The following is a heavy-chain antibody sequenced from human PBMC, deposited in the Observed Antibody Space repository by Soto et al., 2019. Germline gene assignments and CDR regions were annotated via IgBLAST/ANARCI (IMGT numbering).Heavy chain of an antibody. D-gene: IGHD3-10*01. Sequence: GGSLRLSCAASGFTFSSYGMHWVRQAPGKGLEWVAVIWYDGSNKYYADSVKGRFTISRDNSKNTLYLQMNSLRAEDTAVYYCAIGLMDDQWFGDQTRYYYGMDVWGQGTTVTVSS. CDR1: GFTFSSYG. V-gene: IGHV3-33*01. CDR3: AIGLMDDQWFGDQTRYYYGMDV. CDR2: IWYDGSNK. J-gene: IGHJ6*02.